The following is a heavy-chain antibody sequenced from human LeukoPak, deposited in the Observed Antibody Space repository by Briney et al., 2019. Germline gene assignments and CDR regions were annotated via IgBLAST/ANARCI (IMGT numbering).Heavy chain of an antibody. D-gene: IGHD5-24*01. J-gene: IGHJ4*02. V-gene: IGHV3-13*01. CDR3: ARERLGAGYSGIDY. Sequence: GGSLRLSCTASGFTFSSHDMHWVRQAPGKGLEWVSGIDTSSVTYYPDYVKGRFTISRANAKNSFYLQMNSLGAGDTAVYYCARERLGAGYSGIDYWGQGVLVTVSS. CDR1: GFTFSSHD. CDR2: IDTSSVT.